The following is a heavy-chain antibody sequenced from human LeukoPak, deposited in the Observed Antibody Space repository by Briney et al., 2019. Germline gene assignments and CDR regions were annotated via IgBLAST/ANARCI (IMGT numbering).Heavy chain of an antibody. J-gene: IGHJ3*02. CDR2: IIPILGIA. CDR1: GGTFSSYT. V-gene: IGHV1-69*02. Sequence: SVKVSCNASGGTFSSYTISWVRQAPGQGLEWMGRIIPILGIANYAQKFQGRVTITADKSTSTAYMELSSLRSEDTAVYYCAICYDSSGYYPQNDAFDIWGQGTMVTVSS. D-gene: IGHD3-22*01. CDR3: AICYDSSGYYPQNDAFDI.